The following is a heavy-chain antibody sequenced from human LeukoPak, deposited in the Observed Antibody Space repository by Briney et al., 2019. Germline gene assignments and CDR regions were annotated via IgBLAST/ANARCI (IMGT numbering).Heavy chain of an antibody. D-gene: IGHD4-17*01. CDR2: IYHSGST. CDR1: GYSISSGYY. V-gene: IGHV4-38-2*02. Sequence: SETLSLTCTVSGYSISSGYYWGWIRRPPGKGLGWIGSIYHSGSTYYNPSLKSRVTISVDTSKNQFSLKLNSVTAADTAVYYCARDDDRDYGDLLGYFDYWGQGTLVTVSS. J-gene: IGHJ4*02. CDR3: ARDDDRDYGDLLGYFDY.